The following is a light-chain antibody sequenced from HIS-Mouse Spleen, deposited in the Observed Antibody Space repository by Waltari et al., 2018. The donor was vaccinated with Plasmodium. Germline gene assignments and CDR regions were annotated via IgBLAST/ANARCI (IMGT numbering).Light chain of an antibody. CDR2: GAS. CDR3: QQYGSSGT. J-gene: IGKJ1*01. V-gene: IGKV3-20*01. Sequence: EIVLTQSPGTLSLSPGERATLSCRASQSVSSSYLVWYQQKPGQAPRLLIYGASRRATGIPDRFSGRGSRTDFTLTISRLEPEDFAVYYCQQYGSSGTFGQGTKVEIK. CDR1: QSVSSSY.